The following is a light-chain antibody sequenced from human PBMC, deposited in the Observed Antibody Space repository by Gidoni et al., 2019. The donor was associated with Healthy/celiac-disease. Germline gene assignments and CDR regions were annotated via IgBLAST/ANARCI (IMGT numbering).Light chain of an antibody. Sequence: DIQMTQSPSSLSASVGDRVTITCQASQDISNYLNWYQQKPGKAPKLLIYDASNLETGVQSRFSGSGSGTDFTFTISSLQPEDIATYYCQQYDNLLPTFGQGTRLEIK. CDR3: QQYDNLLPT. CDR2: DAS. CDR1: QDISNY. V-gene: IGKV1-33*01. J-gene: IGKJ5*01.